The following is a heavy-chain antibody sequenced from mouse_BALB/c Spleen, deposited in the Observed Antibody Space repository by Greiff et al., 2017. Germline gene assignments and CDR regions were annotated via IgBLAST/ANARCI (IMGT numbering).Heavy chain of an antibody. J-gene: IGHJ4*01. Sequence: VQLKQSGPGLVAPSQSLSITCTVSGFSLTSSGVHWVRQPPGKGLEWLGVIWAGGSTNYNSALMSRLSISKDNSKSQVFLKMNSLQTDDTAMYYCARAGPYYGSSPYYAMDYGGQGTSVTVSS. CDR3: ARAGPYYGSSPYYAMDY. D-gene: IGHD1-1*01. CDR1: GFSLTSSG. V-gene: IGHV2-9*02. CDR2: IWAGGST.